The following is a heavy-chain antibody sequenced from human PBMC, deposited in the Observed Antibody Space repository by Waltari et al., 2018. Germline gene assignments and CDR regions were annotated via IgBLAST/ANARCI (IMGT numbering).Heavy chain of an antibody. D-gene: IGHD1-1*01. CDR1: GYSISSGYY. CDR2: IYHSGST. J-gene: IGHJ5*02. V-gene: IGHV4-38-2*02. CDR3: ARIQDWFDP. Sequence: QVQLQESGPGLVKPSETLSLTCTVSGYSISSGYYWGWIRQPPGKGLEWIGGIYHSGSTYYNPSLKSRVTISVDTSKNQFSLKLSSVTAADTAVYYCARIQDWFDPWGQGTLVTVSS.